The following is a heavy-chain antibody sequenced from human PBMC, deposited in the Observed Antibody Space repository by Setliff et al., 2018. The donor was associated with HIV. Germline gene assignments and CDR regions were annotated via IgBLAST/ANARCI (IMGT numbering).Heavy chain of an antibody. D-gene: IGHD3-3*01. Sequence: ASVKVSCKASGYPFTSYGICWVRQAPGHGLGWMGYISPYNGDAYYAEKFQGRVTMTTDTSTTAVSMELTNLRSDDTAVYFCARMQAYYNFWRSTYYFDYWGQGTPVTSPQ. CDR1: GYPFTSYG. CDR3: ARMQAYYNFWRSTYYFDY. V-gene: IGHV1-18*01. J-gene: IGHJ4*02. CDR2: ISPYNGDA.